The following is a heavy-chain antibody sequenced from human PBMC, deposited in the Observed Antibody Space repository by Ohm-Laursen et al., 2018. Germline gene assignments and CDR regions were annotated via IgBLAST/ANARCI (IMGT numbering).Heavy chain of an antibody. CDR1: GGSISSYY. J-gene: IGHJ6*02. D-gene: IGHD3-9*01. Sequence: GTLSLTCTVSGGSISSYYWSWIRQPAGKGLEWIGRIYTSGSTNYNPSLKSRVTMSVDTSKNQFSLKLRSVTAADTAVYFCARVTGPGDYYGLDVWGQGTTVTVSS. CDR2: IYTSGST. CDR3: ARVTGPGDYYGLDV. V-gene: IGHV4-4*07.